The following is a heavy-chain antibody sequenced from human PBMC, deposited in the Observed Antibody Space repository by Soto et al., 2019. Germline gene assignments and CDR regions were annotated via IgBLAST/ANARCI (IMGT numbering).Heavy chain of an antibody. CDR1: GGSISSGDYY. Sequence: QVQLQESGPGLVKPSQTLSLTCTVSGGSISSGDYYWSWIRQPPGKGLEWIGYIYYSGSTYYNPSLKSRVTISVDTSKNQFSLKLSSVTAADTAVYYCVSFRVVPAATNWFDPWGQGTLVTVSS. CDR2: IYYSGST. CDR3: VSFRVVPAATNWFDP. J-gene: IGHJ5*02. V-gene: IGHV4-30-4*01. D-gene: IGHD2-2*01.